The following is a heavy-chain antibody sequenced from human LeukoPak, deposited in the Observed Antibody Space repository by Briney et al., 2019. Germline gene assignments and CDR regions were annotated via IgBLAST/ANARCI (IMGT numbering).Heavy chain of an antibody. Sequence: SETLSLTCTVSGYSISTGYYWDWIRQPPGKGLEWIGTFYHGGSTYYNPSLKSRVTMSVDTSKNQFSLKLSSVTAADTAVYYCAGEGVVAATYYYYMDVWGKGTTVTISS. CDR1: GYSISTGYY. CDR2: FYHGGST. D-gene: IGHD2-15*01. J-gene: IGHJ6*03. V-gene: IGHV4-38-2*02. CDR3: AGEGVVAATYYYYMDV.